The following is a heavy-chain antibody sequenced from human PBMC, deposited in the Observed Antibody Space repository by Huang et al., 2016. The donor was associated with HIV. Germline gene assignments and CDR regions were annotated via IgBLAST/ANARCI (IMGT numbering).Heavy chain of an antibody. D-gene: IGHD3-10*01. J-gene: IGHJ4*02. CDR1: GFSLSTSAVG. CDR2: IYWKEEK. CDR3: AVTFTSGSFDY. Sequence: QITLKESGPILVKPTETLTVTCTFSGFSLSTSAVGVGWIRQPPGKALEWLTVIYWKEEKRDSPSLRTRVTITKDTSNEQVVLTLTNMDPMDTGTYYCAVTFTSGSFDYWGQGTLVTVSS. V-gene: IGHV2-5*01.